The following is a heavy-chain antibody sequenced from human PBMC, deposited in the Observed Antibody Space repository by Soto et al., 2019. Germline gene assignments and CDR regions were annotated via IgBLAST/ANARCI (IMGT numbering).Heavy chain of an antibody. D-gene: IGHD7-27*01. J-gene: IGHJ5*01. CDR3: ARGRYCLTGRCFPNWFDS. Sequence: PSETLSLTCSVSGDSISNLDYFWAWIRQPPGQALEYIGYIYKSATTYYNPSFESRVAISVDTSKSRFSLHVTSVTAADTAVYFCARGRYCLTGRCFPNWFDSWGQGALVTVSS. CDR2: IYKSATT. V-gene: IGHV4-30-4*01. CDR1: GDSISNLDYF.